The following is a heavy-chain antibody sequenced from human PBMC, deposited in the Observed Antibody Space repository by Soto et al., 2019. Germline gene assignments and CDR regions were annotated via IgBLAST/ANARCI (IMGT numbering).Heavy chain of an antibody. D-gene: IGHD3-9*01. V-gene: IGHV3-23*01. CDR3: AKRRPRYFDWSKTLGAFDI. J-gene: IGHJ3*02. Sequence: GGSLGLSCAASGFSFSSYAMSWVRQAPGKELDWGSAISGSGGSTYYADSVKGRFTISRDNSKNTLYLQMNSLRDEDTAVYYCAKRRPRYFDWSKTLGAFDIWGQGTMVTVSS. CDR1: GFSFSSYA. CDR2: ISGSGGST.